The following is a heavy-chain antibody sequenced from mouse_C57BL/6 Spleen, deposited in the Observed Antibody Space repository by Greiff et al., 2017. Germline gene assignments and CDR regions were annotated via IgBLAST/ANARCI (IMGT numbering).Heavy chain of an antibody. CDR3: TRSNYGSRDAY. CDR2: IDPETGGT. D-gene: IGHD1-1*01. J-gene: IGHJ3*01. CDR1: GYTFTDYE. V-gene: IGHV1-15*01. Sequence: QVQLQQSGAELVRPGASVTLSCKASGYTFTDYEMHWVKQTPVHGLEWIGAIDPETGGTAYNQKFKGKAILTADKSSSTAYMELRSLTSEDSAVYYCTRSNYGSRDAYWGQGTLVTVSA.